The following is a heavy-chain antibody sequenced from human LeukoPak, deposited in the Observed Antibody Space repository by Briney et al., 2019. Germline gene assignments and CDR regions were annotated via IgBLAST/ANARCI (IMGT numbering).Heavy chain of an antibody. CDR3: AKDFFRTYYYDSSGYYRQRDV. CDR1: GFNFRTYG. D-gene: IGHD3-22*01. Sequence: GGSLRLSCAASGFNFRTYGMHWVRQAPGKGLDWVAFIRYDGSNKYYADSVKGRFTISRDNSKNTLYLQMNSLRAEGTAVYYCAKDFFRTYYYDSSGYYRQRDVWGKGTTVTISS. V-gene: IGHV3-30*02. J-gene: IGHJ6*04. CDR2: IRYDGSNK.